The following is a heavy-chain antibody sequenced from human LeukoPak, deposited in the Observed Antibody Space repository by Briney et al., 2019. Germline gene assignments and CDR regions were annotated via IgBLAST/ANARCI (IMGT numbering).Heavy chain of an antibody. V-gene: IGHV3-33*01. Sequence: PGRSLRLSCAASGFTFSSYGMHWVRQAPGKGLEWVAVIWYDGSNKYYADSVKGRFTISRDNSKNTLYLQMNSLRAEDTAVYYCARGPSGGYSSPIDYWGQGTLVTVSS. CDR3: ARGPSGGYSSPIDY. CDR2: IWYDGSNK. CDR1: GFTFSSYG. J-gene: IGHJ4*02. D-gene: IGHD5-18*01.